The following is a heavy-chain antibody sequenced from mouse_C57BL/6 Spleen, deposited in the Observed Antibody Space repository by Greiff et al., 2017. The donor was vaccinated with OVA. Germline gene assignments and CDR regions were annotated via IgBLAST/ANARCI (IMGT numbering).Heavy chain of an antibody. CDR3: TRGIDDGYYGGY. CDR2: IDPETGGT. V-gene: IGHV1-15*01. D-gene: IGHD2-3*01. Sequence: QVQLQQSGAELVRPGASVTLSCKASGYTFTDYEMHWVKQTPVHGLEWIGAIDPETGGTAYNQKFKGKAILTADKSSSPAYMELRSLTSEDSAVYYCTRGIDDGYYGGYWGQGTTLTVSS. CDR1: GYTFTDYE. J-gene: IGHJ2*01.